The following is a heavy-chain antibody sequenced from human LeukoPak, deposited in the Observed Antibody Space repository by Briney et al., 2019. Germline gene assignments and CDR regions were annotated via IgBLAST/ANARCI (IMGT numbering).Heavy chain of an antibody. D-gene: IGHD2-2*01. CDR3: AREDCSSTSCYLLKDLDNWFDP. CDR2: ISYDGSNK. J-gene: IGHJ5*02. V-gene: IGHV3-30-3*01. CDR1: GFTFSSYA. Sequence: GGSLRLSCAASGFTFSSYAMHWVRQAPGKGLEWVAVISYDGSNKYYADSVKGRFTISRDNSKNTLYLQMNSLRAEDTAVYYCAREDCSSTSCYLLKDLDNWFDPWGQGTLVTVSS.